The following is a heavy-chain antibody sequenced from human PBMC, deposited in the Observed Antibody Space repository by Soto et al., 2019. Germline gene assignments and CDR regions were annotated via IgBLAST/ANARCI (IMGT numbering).Heavy chain of an antibody. CDR2: ISGSGGST. D-gene: IGHD2-2*01. CDR1: GFTFSSYA. V-gene: IGHV3-23*01. CDR3: AKTPTLPRSRGYCSSTSCSLPAY. J-gene: IGHJ4*02. Sequence: GGSLRLSCAASGFTFSSYAMSWVRQAPGKGLEWVSAISGSGGSTYYADSVKGRFTISRDNSKNTLYLQMNSLRAEDTAVYYCAKTPTLPRSRGYCSSTSCSLPAYWGQGTLVTVSS.